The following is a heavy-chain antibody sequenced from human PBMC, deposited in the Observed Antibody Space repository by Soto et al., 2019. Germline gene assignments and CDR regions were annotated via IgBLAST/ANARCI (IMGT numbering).Heavy chain of an antibody. CDR2: ISSSSSTI. D-gene: IGHD3-3*01. J-gene: IGHJ5*02. V-gene: IGHV3-48*02. CDR3: ARESRFLEWLSLNWFDP. CDR1: GFTFSSYS. Sequence: GSLRLSCAASGFTFSSYSMNWVRQAPGKGLEWVSYISSSSSTIYYADSVKGRFTISRDNAKNSLYLQMNSLRDEDTAVYYCARESRFLEWLSLNWFDPRGQRTPITVSA.